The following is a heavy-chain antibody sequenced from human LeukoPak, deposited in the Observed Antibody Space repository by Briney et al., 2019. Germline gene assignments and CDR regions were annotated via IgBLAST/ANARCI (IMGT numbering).Heavy chain of an antibody. J-gene: IGHJ4*02. Sequence: SQTLSLTCTVSGGSISSGDYYWSWIRQPPGKGLEWIGYIYYSGSTYYNPSLKSRVTISADTSKNQFSLKLSSVTAADTAVYYCARVSDYGGTGYFDYWGQGTLVTVSS. CDR1: GGSISSGDYY. V-gene: IGHV4-30-4*01. CDR2: IYYSGST. D-gene: IGHD4-23*01. CDR3: ARVSDYGGTGYFDY.